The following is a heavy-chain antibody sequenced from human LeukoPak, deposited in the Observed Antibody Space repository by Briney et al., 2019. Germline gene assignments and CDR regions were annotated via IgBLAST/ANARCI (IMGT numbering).Heavy chain of an antibody. CDR1: GGTFSSYA. CDR2: IIPIFGTA. Sequence: SVKVSCKASGGTFSSYAISWVRQAPGQGLECMGGIIPIFGTANYAQKFQGRVTITADESTSTAYMELSSLRSEDTAVYYCAQTYSYGYDYWGQGTLVTVSS. D-gene: IGHD5-18*01. CDR3: AQTYSYGYDY. V-gene: IGHV1-69*13. J-gene: IGHJ4*02.